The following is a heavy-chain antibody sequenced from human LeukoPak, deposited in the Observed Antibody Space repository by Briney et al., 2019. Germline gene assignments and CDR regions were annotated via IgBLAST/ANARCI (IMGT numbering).Heavy chain of an antibody. D-gene: IGHD4/OR15-4a*01. Sequence: SETLSLTCTVSGGSISSGSYYWSWLRQPAGKGLECIGRIYTSGSTNYNPSLKSRVTISVDTSKNQFSLKLSSVTAADTAVYYCARLTYVSNYMDVWGKGTTVTISS. J-gene: IGHJ6*03. CDR2: IYTSGST. CDR1: GGSISSGSYY. V-gene: IGHV4-61*02. CDR3: ARLTYVSNYMDV.